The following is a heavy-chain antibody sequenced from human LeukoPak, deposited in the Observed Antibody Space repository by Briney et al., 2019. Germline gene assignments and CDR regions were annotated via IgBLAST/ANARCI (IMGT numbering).Heavy chain of an antibody. CDR3: ARVVSAVLRFLEWSAPFDP. D-gene: IGHD3-3*01. J-gene: IGHJ5*02. Sequence: SVEVSCKASGGTFSSYAISWVRQAPGQGLEWMGGIIPIFGTANYAQKFQGRVTITADESTSTAYMELSSLRSEDTAVYYCARVVSAVLRFLEWSAPFDPWGQGTLVTVSS. CDR2: IIPIFGTA. V-gene: IGHV1-69*13. CDR1: GGTFSSYA.